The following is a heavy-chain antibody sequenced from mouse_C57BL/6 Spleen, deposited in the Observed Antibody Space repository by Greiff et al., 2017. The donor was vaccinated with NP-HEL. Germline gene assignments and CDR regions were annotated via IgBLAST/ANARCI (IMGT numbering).Heavy chain of an antibody. Sequence: QVQLKQSGAELVRPGASVTLSCKASGYTFTDYEMHWVKQTPVHGLEWIGAIDPETGGTAYNQKFKGKAILTADKSSSTAYMELRSLTSEDSAVYYCTRYDYPYYFDYWGQGTTLTVSS. V-gene: IGHV1-15*01. J-gene: IGHJ2*01. CDR3: TRYDYPYYFDY. CDR1: GYTFTDYE. CDR2: IDPETGGT. D-gene: IGHD2-4*01.